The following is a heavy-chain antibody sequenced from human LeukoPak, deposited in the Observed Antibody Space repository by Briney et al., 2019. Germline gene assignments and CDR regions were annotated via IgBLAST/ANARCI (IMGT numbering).Heavy chain of an antibody. Sequence: SETLSLTCNVSGASISDYYWSWVRQSPEKGLEWIASLLYSGSAHYNPSLRSRVAVSGDTSNNQFSLKLTSVTTADTAVYFCARTGRRGYFDFWGRGTPVTVSS. J-gene: IGHJ2*01. CDR3: ARTGRRGYFDF. CDR2: LLYSGSA. CDR1: GASISDYY. D-gene: IGHD1-14*01. V-gene: IGHV4-59*01.